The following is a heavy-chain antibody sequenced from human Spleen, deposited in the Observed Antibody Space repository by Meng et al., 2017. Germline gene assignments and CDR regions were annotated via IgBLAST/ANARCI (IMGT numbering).Heavy chain of an antibody. CDR1: GFIFSTYP. CDR3: AREGTYGYYVY. CDR2: ISKDGSDK. J-gene: IGHJ4*02. V-gene: IGHV3-30*04. D-gene: IGHD3-10*01. Sequence: QVQLVESGEGVVQPGRSLRLSCAASGFIFSTYPMHWVRQAPGRGLEWVAVISKDGSDKQYADSVKGRFTISRDNSKNTLYLQMDSLRVVDTAIYYCAREGTYGYYVYWGQGTLVTVAS.